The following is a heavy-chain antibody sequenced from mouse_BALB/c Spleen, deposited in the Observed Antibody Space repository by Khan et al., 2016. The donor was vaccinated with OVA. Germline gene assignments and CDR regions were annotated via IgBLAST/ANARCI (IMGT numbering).Heavy chain of an antibody. Sequence: EVQLVESGPGLVKPSQSLSLTCTVTGYSITSDYAWNWIRQFPGNKLEWMGYISSSGSTNYNPALKSRISITRDTSKNQFFLLLNSVTTEDTATYYGARDGSRYNKARDYWGQGTSVTVSS. J-gene: IGHJ4*01. CDR1: GYSITSDYA. V-gene: IGHV3-2*02. D-gene: IGHD2-3*01. CDR3: ARDGSRYNKARDY. CDR2: ISSSGST.